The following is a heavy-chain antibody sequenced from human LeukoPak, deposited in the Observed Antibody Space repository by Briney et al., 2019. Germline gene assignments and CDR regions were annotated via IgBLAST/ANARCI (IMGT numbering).Heavy chain of an antibody. V-gene: IGHV4-34*01. Sequence: SETLSLTCAVYGGSFSGYYWSWIRQPPGKGLEWIGSIYYSGSTYYNPSLKSRVTISVDTSKNQFSLKLSSVTAADTAVYYCARQKSIKVARTGYYYYYYMDVWGKGTTVTISS. CDR2: IYYSGST. J-gene: IGHJ6*03. CDR1: GGSFSGYY. CDR3: ARQKSIKVARTGYYYYYYMDV. D-gene: IGHD1-14*01.